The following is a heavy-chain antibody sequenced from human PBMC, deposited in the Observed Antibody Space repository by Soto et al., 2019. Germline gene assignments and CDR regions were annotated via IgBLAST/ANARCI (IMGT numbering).Heavy chain of an antibody. Sequence: QVQLQESGPGLVKPSQTLSLTCTVSGGSISSGGYYWSWIRQHPGKGLEWIGYIYYSGSTYYNPSLKSRVTISVDTSKNQFSLKLSSVTAADTAVYYCARQTTLRALNWFDPWGQGTLVTVSS. CDR1: GGSISSGGYY. D-gene: IGHD1-1*01. CDR3: ARQTTLRALNWFDP. CDR2: IYYSGST. J-gene: IGHJ5*02. V-gene: IGHV4-31*03.